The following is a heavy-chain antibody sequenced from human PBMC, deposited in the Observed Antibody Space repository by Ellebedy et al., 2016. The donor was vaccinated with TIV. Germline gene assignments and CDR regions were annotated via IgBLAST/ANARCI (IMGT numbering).Heavy chain of an antibody. J-gene: IGHJ6*02. D-gene: IGHD6-13*01. Sequence: GGSLRLSXAASGFTFSSYSMNWVRQAPGKGLEWVSYISSSSSTIYYADSVKGRFTISRDNAKNSLYLQMNSLRDEDTAVYYCARDIAAAGLVSVYYYGMDVWGQGTTVTVSS. CDR1: GFTFSSYS. CDR3: ARDIAAAGLVSVYYYGMDV. V-gene: IGHV3-48*02. CDR2: ISSSSSTI.